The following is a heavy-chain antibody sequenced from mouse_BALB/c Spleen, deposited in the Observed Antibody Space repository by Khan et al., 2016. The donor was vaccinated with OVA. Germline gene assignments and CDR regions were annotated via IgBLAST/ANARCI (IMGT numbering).Heavy chain of an antibody. V-gene: IGHV2-6-1*01. D-gene: IGHD2-10*01. Sequence: VQLQESGPGLVAPSQSLSITCTISGFSLTNYGVHWVRQPPGKGLEWLVLMWTDGSTTYNSALISRLTISKDNSKSQVFLQLNSLQTNDPAMYFRGRQPYYHYNVKDYWGQGTSVTVSS. CDR3: GRQPYYHYNVKDY. CDR2: MWTDGST. J-gene: IGHJ4*01. CDR1: GFSLTNYG.